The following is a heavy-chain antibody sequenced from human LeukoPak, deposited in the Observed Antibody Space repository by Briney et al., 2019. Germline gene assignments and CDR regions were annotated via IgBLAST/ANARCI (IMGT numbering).Heavy chain of an antibody. J-gene: IGHJ5*02. D-gene: IGHD5-12*01. V-gene: IGHV4-4*07. CDR1: GGFISSYY. CDR3: AREGRTYSGYDLEHNWFDP. CDR2: IYTSGST. Sequence: PSETLSLTCTASGGFISSYYWSWIRQPAGKGLEWIGRIYTSGSTNYNPSLKSRVTMSVDTSKNQFSLKLSSVTAADTAVYYCAREGRTYSGYDLEHNWFDPWGQGTLVTVSS.